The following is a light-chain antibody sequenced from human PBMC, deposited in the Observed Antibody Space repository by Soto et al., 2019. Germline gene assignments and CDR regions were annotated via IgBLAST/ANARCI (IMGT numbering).Light chain of an antibody. Sequence: SYELTQPPSVSVAPGQTARITCGGNNIGSKSVYWYQQKAGQAPVLVVYDDSHRPSGIPERFSGSKSGNTATLSISRVEAGDEADYYCQVWDSSSDHWVFGGGTKLTVL. CDR1: NIGSKS. J-gene: IGLJ3*02. CDR3: QVWDSSSDHWV. V-gene: IGLV3-21*02. CDR2: DDS.